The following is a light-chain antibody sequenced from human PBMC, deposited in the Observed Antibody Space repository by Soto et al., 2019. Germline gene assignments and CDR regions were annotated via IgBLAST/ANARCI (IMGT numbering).Light chain of an antibody. V-gene: IGLV1-51*02. J-gene: IGLJ1*01. CDR3: GTWDSSLSYV. CDR2: ENN. CDR1: SSNIGNNY. Sequence: VLTQPPSVSAAPGQKVTISCSGSSSNIGNNYVSWYQQLPGTAPKLLIYENNKRPSGIPDRFSGSKSGTSATLGITGLQTGDEADYYCGTWDSSLSYVFGTGTKVTVL.